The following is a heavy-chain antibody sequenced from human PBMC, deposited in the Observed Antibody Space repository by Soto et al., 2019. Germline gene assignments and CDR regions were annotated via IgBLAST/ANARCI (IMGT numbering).Heavy chain of an antibody. V-gene: IGHV3-23*01. J-gene: IGHJ6*02. CDR2: ISGSGGST. Sequence: GSLRLSCAASGFTFSSYAMSWVRQPPGKGLEWVSAISGSGGSTYYADSVKGRFTISRDNSKNTLYLQMNSLRAEDTAVYYCAKGSAYYDFWSGYFTGYYYYGMDVWGQGTTVTVSS. D-gene: IGHD3-3*01. CDR3: AKGSAYYDFWSGYFTGYYYYGMDV. CDR1: GFTFSSYA.